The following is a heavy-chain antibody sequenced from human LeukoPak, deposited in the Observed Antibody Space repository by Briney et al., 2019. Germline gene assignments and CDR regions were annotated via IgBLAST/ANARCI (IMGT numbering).Heavy chain of an antibody. Sequence: GGSLRLSCAASGFTFSSYGMHWVRQAPGKGLEWVANIKQDGSEKYYVDSVKGRFTISRDNAKNSLYLQMDSLRAEDTAIYYCARSNQADDYWGQGTLVTVSS. D-gene: IGHD1-14*01. CDR1: GFTFSSYG. CDR2: IKQDGSEK. V-gene: IGHV3-7*01. J-gene: IGHJ4*02. CDR3: ARSNQADDY.